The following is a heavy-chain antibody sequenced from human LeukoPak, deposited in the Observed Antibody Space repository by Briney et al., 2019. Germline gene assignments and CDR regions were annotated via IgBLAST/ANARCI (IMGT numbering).Heavy chain of an antibody. D-gene: IGHD1-1*01. CDR2: ISYDGSNK. CDR3: AKDTLASYGMDV. Sequence: GGSLRLSCAASGFTFSSYGMHWVRQAPGKGLEWVAVISYDGSNKYYADSVKGRFTISRDNSKNTLYLQMNSLRAEDTAVYYCAKDTLASYGMDVWGQGTTVTVSS. J-gene: IGHJ6*02. CDR1: GFTFSSYG. V-gene: IGHV3-30*18.